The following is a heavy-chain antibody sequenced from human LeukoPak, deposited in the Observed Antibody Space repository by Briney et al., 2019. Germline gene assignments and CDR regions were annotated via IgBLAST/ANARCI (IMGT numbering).Heavy chain of an antibody. J-gene: IGHJ4*02. V-gene: IGHV3-23*01. D-gene: IGHD3-3*01. CDR2: IRGSGGST. CDR1: GFTFSSYA. Sequence: GGSLRLSCAASGFTFSSYAMSWVRQAPGKGLEWVSAIRGSGGSTYYADSVKGRFTISRDNSKNTLYLQMNSLRAEDTAVYYCAKDHVDRRSVGNWGQGTLVTVSS. CDR3: AKDHVDRRSVGN.